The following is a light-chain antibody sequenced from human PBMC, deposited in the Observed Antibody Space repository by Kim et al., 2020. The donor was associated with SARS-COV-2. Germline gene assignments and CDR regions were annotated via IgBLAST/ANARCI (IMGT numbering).Light chain of an antibody. CDR1: HSIGNS. V-gene: IGKV3-11*01. CDR2: GAS. CDR3: QQRSSWPPT. J-gene: IGKJ5*01. Sequence: LSPGERATLSCRASHSIGNSLAWYQQKPGQAPRLLIYGASNGVTDIPARFSGSGSGTDFTLTISSLEPEDFAVYFCQQRSSWPPTFGQGTRLEIK.